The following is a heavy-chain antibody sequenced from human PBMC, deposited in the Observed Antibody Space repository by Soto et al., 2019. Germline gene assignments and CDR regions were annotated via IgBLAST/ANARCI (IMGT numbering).Heavy chain of an antibody. CDR3: ARRERLKHSSDYGMDV. CDR2: ISSSSSYI. Sequence: GGSLRLSCATSGFTFSSYSMNWVRQAPGKWLEWVSSISSSSSYIYYADSVKGRFTISRDNAKNSLYLQMNSLRAEDTAVYYCARRERLKHSSDYGMDVWGQGXTVTVYS. CDR1: GFTFSSYS. V-gene: IGHV3-21*01. J-gene: IGHJ6*02. D-gene: IGHD6-19*01.